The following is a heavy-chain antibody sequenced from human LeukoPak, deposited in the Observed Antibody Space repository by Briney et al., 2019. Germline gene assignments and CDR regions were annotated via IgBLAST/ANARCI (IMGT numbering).Heavy chain of an antibody. Sequence: SETLSLTXTVSGASMTSYYWTWIRQPPGKGLEWVGYMYFGERTNYNPSLKSRATISIDTSKKQFSLNLKSVTAADTAVYYCARIPGDRPDDWGQGTLVTVS. J-gene: IGHJ4*02. CDR3: ARIPGDRPDD. CDR1: GASMTSYY. D-gene: IGHD7-27*01. V-gene: IGHV4-59*01. CDR2: MYFGERT.